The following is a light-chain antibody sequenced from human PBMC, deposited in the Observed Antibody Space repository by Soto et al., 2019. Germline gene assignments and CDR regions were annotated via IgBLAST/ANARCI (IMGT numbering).Light chain of an antibody. Sequence: QSVLTQPASVSGSPGQSITISCTGTSSDVGGYNYVSWYQQHPGTAPKLMIYDVSNRPSGVSNRFSGSKSGNTASLTISGLQAEDEADYYCSSYTSSRTQEFGGGTKLTVL. CDR3: SSYTSSRTQE. V-gene: IGLV2-14*01. CDR2: DVS. CDR1: SSDVGGYNY. J-gene: IGLJ2*01.